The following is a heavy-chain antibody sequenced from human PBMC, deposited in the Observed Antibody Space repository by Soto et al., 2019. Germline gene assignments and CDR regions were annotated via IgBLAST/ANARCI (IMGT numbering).Heavy chain of an antibody. CDR2: ISYSGNS. CDR1: GASISSGAYY. Sequence: QLQESGPGLVKASQTLSLTCTVSGASISSGAYYWTWIRQLPGKGLEWIGHISYSGNSYYDSSLKSRLTISVDTSKNQFSLELNSVTAADTAVYFCARDRGTSYYGDYGYYFDYWGQGTLVTVSS. V-gene: IGHV4-31*03. J-gene: IGHJ4*02. D-gene: IGHD4-17*01. CDR3: ARDRGTSYYGDYGYYFDY.